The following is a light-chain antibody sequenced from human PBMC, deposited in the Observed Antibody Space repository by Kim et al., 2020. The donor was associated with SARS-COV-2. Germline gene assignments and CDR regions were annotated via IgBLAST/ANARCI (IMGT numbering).Light chain of an antibody. V-gene: IGLV6-57*03. CDR3: QSYDSSNHGV. CDR2: EDN. CDR1: SGSIASNY. Sequence: KTVPISCPRSSGSIASNYVQWYQQRPGSAPTTVIYEDNQSPSGVPDRFSGSIDSSSNSASLTISGLKTEDEADYYCQSYDSSNHGVFGGGTKLTVL. J-gene: IGLJ3*02.